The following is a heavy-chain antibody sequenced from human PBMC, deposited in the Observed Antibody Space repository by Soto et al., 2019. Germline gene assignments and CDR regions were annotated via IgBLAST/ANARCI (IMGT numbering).Heavy chain of an antibody. CDR1: RFTLTSSA. V-gene: IGHV3-23*01. J-gene: IGHJ4*02. CDR3: GKRRGSGCGFDY. Sequence: AGSLSLSSAAYRFTLTSSAMGWVSQAPGKGLRGVSVSSGGGSTYYADSVTGRFTGSRDKAKNTLSLQMNSLKAEDTAVYYCGKRRGSGCGFDYWGQGALVTVSS. D-gene: IGHD3-10*01. CDR2: SSGGGST.